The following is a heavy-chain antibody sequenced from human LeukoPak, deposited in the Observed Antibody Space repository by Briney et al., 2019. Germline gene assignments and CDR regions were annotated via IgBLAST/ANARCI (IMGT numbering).Heavy chain of an antibody. CDR3: ARALDGSGSRSFDY. Sequence: GGPLRLSCAASGFTFSSYWMHWVRQAPGKGLVWVSRIYSDGSSTNYADSVKGRFTISRDNSKNTLYLQMNSLRAEDTAVYYCARALDGSGSRSFDYWGQGTLVTVSS. V-gene: IGHV3-74*01. J-gene: IGHJ4*02. CDR1: GFTFSSYW. D-gene: IGHD3-10*01. CDR2: IYSDGSST.